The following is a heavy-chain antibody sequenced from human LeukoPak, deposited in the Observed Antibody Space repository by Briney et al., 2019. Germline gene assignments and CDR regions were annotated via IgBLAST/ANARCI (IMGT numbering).Heavy chain of an antibody. V-gene: IGHV1-69*06. CDR1: GGTFSSYA. D-gene: IGHD6-19*01. CDR2: IIPIFGTA. J-gene: IGHJ4*02. CDR3: ARGPIAVAGTAFDY. Sequence: SVTVSCEASGGTFSSYAISWVRQAPGQGLEWMGGIIPIFGTANYAQKFQGRVTITADKSTSTAYMELSSLRSEDTAVYYCARGPIAVAGTAFDYWGQGTLVTVSS.